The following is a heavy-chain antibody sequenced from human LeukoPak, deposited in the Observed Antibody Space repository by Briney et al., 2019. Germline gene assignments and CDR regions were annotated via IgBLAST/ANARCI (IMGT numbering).Heavy chain of an antibody. J-gene: IGHJ3*02. CDR3: ARGFIGVYAYDI. CDR1: GFTVSNYW. CDR2: INFDGNT. V-gene: IGHV3-74*01. D-gene: IGHD3-10*01. Sequence: GGSLRLSCAASGFTVSNYWMHWVRQAPGKGLVWVSRINFDGNTNYADSVKGRFTISRDSAKNTLYLQMNNLRAEDTAVYYCARGFIGVYAYDIWGQGTMVIVSS.